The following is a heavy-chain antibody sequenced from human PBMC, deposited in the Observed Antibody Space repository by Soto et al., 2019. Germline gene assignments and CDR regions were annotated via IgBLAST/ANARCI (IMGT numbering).Heavy chain of an antibody. CDR3: AAGCCGHDPSYSGY. CDR1: GFTFSNFE. D-gene: IGHD5-12*01. CDR2: VRSSGPNI. V-gene: IGHV3-48*03. Sequence: GGSLRLSCVASGFTFSNFEMSWVRQAPGKGLEWISSVRSSGPNIFHADSVKGRFTISRDNARNSLFLHMNSLRAEDTALYYCAAGCCGHDPSYSGYWGQGTLVTVSS. J-gene: IGHJ4*02.